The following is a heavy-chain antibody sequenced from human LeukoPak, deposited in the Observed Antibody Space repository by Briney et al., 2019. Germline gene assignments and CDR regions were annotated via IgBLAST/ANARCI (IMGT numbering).Heavy chain of an antibody. V-gene: IGHV1-8*01. Sequence: GASVKVSCKASGYTFTSSDINWVRQATGQGLEWMGWMNPNSGNTGYAQKFQGRVTLTRDTSISTAYMELTSLRSEDTAVYYCARTLSRLNHYGGSAADSWGQGTLVTVSS. CDR1: GYTFTSSD. J-gene: IGHJ4*02. CDR2: MNPNSGNT. CDR3: ARTLSRLNHYGGSAADS. D-gene: IGHD4-23*01.